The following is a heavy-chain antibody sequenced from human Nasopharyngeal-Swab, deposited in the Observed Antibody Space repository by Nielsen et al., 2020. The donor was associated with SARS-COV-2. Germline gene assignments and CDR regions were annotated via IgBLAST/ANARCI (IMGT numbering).Heavy chain of an antibody. CDR2: IYSSGST. CDR3: ARGTIRGYYYYYMDV. D-gene: IGHD3-9*01. J-gene: IGHJ6*03. CDR1: GGSISSYY. V-gene: IGHV4-59*01. Sequence: GSLRLCCTVSGGSISSYYWSRIRQPPGKGLEWIGYIYSSGSTNYNPSLKSRVTISVDTSKNQFSLKLSSVTAADTAVYYCARGTIRGYYYYYMDVWGKGTTVTVSS.